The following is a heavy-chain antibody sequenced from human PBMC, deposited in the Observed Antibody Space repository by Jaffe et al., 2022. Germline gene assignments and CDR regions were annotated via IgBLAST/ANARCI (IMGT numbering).Heavy chain of an antibody. CDR2: IYYSGST. J-gene: IGHJ6*03. Sequence: QVQLQESGPGLVKPSETLSLTCTVSGGSISSYYWSWIRQPPGKGLEWIGYIYYSGSTNYNPSLKSRVTISVDTSKNQFSLKLSSVTAADTAVYYCARDMGGEDYYYYYMDVWGKGTTVTVSS. D-gene: IGHD2-21*01. CDR3: ARDMGGEDYYYYYMDV. CDR1: GGSISSYY. V-gene: IGHV4-59*01.